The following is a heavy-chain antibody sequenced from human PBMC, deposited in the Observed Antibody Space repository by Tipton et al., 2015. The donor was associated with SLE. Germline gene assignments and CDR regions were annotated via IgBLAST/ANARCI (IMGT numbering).Heavy chain of an antibody. CDR3: ARSGIFGHLNYFDS. Sequence: TLSLTCTISGGSFSRYYWNWVRQPPGKGLEWIGYIYYTGTTNYSPSLESRVTISVDPSKNQFSLSLRSVTAADTAVYYCARSGIFGHLNYFDSWGQGILATVSS. J-gene: IGHJ4*02. CDR2: IYYTGTT. V-gene: IGHV4-59*08. D-gene: IGHD3-3*01. CDR1: GGSFSRYY.